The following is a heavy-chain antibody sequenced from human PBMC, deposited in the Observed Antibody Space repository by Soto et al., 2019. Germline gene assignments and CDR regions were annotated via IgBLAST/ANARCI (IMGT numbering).Heavy chain of an antibody. CDR2: IDPGDSST. V-gene: IGHV5-10-1*01. CDR3: ARLEKWYYNYYGLDV. J-gene: IGHJ6*02. D-gene: IGHD1-26*01. Sequence: GESLKISCQGSGYSFTTYWISWVHQMPGKGLEWMGKIDPGDSSTNYSPSFRGHITISVDRSINTAHLQFSSLKAADTAVYYCARLEKWYYNYYGLDVWGQGTMVTVSS. CDR1: GYSFTTYW.